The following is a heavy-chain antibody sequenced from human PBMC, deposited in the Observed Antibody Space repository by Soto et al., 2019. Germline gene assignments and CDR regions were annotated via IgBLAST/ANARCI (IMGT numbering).Heavy chain of an antibody. CDR3: AREHYDILTGYYFPFDY. V-gene: IGHV1-69*04. CDR2: IIPILGIA. D-gene: IGHD3-9*01. CDR1: GGTFSSYT. J-gene: IGHJ4*02. Sequence: SVKVSCKASGGTFSSYTISWVRQAPGQGLEWMGRIIPILGIANYAQKFQGRVTITADKSTSTAYMELSSLRSEDTAVYYCAREHYDILTGYYFPFDYWGQGTLVTVSS.